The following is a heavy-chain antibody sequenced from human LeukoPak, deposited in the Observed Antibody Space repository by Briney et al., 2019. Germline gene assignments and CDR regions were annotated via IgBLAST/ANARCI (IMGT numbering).Heavy chain of an antibody. J-gene: IGHJ6*03. V-gene: IGHV1-18*01. Sequence: GASVKVSCKASGYTFTSYGISWVRQAPGQGLEWMRWISAYNGNTNYAQKLQGRVTMTTDTSTSTAYMELRSLRSDDTAVYYCAREISYYYYYYMDVWGKGTTVTVSS. CDR1: GYTFTSYG. CDR2: ISAYNGNT. CDR3: AREISYYYYYYMDV.